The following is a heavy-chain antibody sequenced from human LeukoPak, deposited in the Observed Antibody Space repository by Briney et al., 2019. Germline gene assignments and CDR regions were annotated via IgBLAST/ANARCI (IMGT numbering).Heavy chain of an antibody. CDR2: IYYSGST. J-gene: IGHJ4*01. D-gene: IGHD3-10*01. V-gene: IGHV4-59*08. Sequence: SETLSLTCTVSGGSISSYYWSWIRQPPGKGLEWIGYIYYSGSTNYNPSLKSRVTISVDTSKNQFSLKLSSVTAADTAVYYCARYGSGSYRLFDYWXXXTLVTISS. CDR3: ARYGSGSYRLFDY. CDR1: GGSISSYY.